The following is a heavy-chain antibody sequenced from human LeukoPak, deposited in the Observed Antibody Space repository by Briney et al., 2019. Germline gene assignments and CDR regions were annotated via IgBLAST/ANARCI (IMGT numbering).Heavy chain of an antibody. D-gene: IGHD3-3*01. CDR3: ARAGYDFWSGYSSNAFDI. CDR2: IYHSGST. J-gene: IGHJ3*02. Sequence: SETLSLTCAVYGGSFSGYYWSWIRQPPGKGLEWIGEIYHSGSTNYNPSLKSRVTISVDTSKNQFSLKLSTVTAADTAVYYGARAGYDFWSGYSSNAFDIWGQGTMVTVSS. V-gene: IGHV4-34*01. CDR1: GGSFSGYY.